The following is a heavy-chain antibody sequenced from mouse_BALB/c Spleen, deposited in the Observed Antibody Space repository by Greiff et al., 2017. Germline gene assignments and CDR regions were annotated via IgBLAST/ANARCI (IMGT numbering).Heavy chain of an antibody. V-gene: IGHV5-6-4*01. Sequence: EVKLQESGGGLVKPGGSLKLSCAASGFTFSSYTMSWVRQTPEKRLEWVATISSGGSYTYYPDSVKGRFTISRDNAKNTLYLQMSSLKSEDTAMYYCTRDDYDGTWFAYWGQGTLVTVSA. CDR1: GFTFSSYT. D-gene: IGHD2-4*01. CDR2: ISSGGSYT. CDR3: TRDDYDGTWFAY. J-gene: IGHJ3*01.